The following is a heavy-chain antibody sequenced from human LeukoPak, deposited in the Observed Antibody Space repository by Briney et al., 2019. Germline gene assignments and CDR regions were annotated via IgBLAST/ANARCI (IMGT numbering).Heavy chain of an antibody. D-gene: IGHD5-24*01. J-gene: IGHJ6*02. CDR3: VKDRPCDGCMPMDA. Sequence: GGSLRLSCAASGFTFGGYSMSWVRQVPGKGLEWLSGIGRVGYTYYADSVKGRFTISRDNSKNTVYLQMKSLRAEDTAIYYCVKDRPCDGCMPMDAWGQGTTVTVSS. V-gene: IGHV3-23*01. CDR1: GFTFGGYS. CDR2: IGRVGYT.